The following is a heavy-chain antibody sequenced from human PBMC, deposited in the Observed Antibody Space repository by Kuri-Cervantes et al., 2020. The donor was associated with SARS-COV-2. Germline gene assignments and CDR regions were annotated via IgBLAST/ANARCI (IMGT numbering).Heavy chain of an antibody. CDR2: INPSGGST. CDR1: GYTFTSYY. D-gene: IGHD3-10*01. J-gene: IGHJ6*02. CDR3: AREPYYGSARDYYGMDV. Sequence: ASVKDTCKASGYTFTSYYMHWVRQAPGQGLEWMGIINPSGGSTSYAQKFQGRVTMTRDTSTSTVYMELSSLRSEDTAVYYCAREPYYGSARDYYGMDVWGQGTTVTGSS. V-gene: IGHV1-46*01.